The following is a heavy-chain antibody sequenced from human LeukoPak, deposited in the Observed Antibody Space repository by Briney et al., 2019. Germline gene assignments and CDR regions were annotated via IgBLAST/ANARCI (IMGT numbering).Heavy chain of an antibody. J-gene: IGHJ4*02. CDR3: VKKFASGAYPYDY. CDR1: GFTYINYA. D-gene: IGHD3-10*01. Sequence: PGGSLRLSCAASGFTYINYAMSWVRQTPGKGLEWVSTISGSGGTIYYADSVKGRFTISRDNSKNTLYVQMSSLRVEDTAVYYCVKKFASGAYPYDYWGQGILVTVSS. V-gene: IGHV3-23*01. CDR2: ISGSGGTI.